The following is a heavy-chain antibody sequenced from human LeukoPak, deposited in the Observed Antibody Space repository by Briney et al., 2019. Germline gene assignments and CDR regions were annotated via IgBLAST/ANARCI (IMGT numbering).Heavy chain of an antibody. D-gene: IGHD6-13*01. CDR3: ARGYSRVVTISPGNHNWFDH. Sequence: PWETLPLTYTVSGGSISSYYWGWIRQPAGKGLEWIGRIYTRGSTNYNPSLKSRVTISVDKSTNQFSLKLQSVPAADTAVYYCARGYSRVVTISPGNHNWFDHWGELAGVTVSS. CDR2: IYTRGST. J-gene: IGHJ5*02. CDR1: GGSISSYY. V-gene: IGHV4-4*07.